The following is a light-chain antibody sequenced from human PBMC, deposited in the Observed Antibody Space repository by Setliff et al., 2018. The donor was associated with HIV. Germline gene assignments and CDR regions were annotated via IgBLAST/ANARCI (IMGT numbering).Light chain of an antibody. CDR1: RSDVGGYNY. J-gene: IGLJ1*01. Sequence: QSALTQAASVSGSPGQSITMSCTGTRSDVGGYNYVSWYQQHPGKAPKLMIYDVSNRPSGVSNRFSGSKSGNTASLTISGLQAEDEADYYCSSYTSSSTLVFGTGTKVTVL. CDR2: DVS. CDR3: SSYTSSSTLV. V-gene: IGLV2-14*03.